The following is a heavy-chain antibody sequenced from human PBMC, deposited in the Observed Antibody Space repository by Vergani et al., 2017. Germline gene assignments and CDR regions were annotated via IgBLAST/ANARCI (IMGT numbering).Heavy chain of an antibody. J-gene: IGHJ4*02. CDR1: GFTFSSYS. Sequence: VQLVESGGGLVKPGGSLRLSCAASGFTFSSYSMHWVRQAPGKGLEWVSSISSSSGYIYYAGSVKGLFTISRDNAKSSLYLQMNRLMAEDTAVYYCAAAVMVRGVFDYWGQGTLVTVSS. V-gene: IGHV3-21*04. CDR3: AAAVMVRGVFDY. D-gene: IGHD3-10*01. CDR2: ISSSSGYI.